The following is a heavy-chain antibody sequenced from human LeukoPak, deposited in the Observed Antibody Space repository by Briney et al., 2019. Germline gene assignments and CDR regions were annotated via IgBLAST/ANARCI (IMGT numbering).Heavy chain of an antibody. CDR3: AKCILTGYYKGYMDV. D-gene: IGHD3-9*01. V-gene: IGHV3-23*01. Sequence: GGTLRLSCAASGFTFSSNGMSWVRQAPGKGLEWVSAISGSGGSTYYADFVKGRFTISRDNSKNTLYLQMNSLRAEDTAVYYCAKCILTGYYKGYMDVWGKGTTVTISS. J-gene: IGHJ6*03. CDR1: GFTFSSNG. CDR2: ISGSGGST.